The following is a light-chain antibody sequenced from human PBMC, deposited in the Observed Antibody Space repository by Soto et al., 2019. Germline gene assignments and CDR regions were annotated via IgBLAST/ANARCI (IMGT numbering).Light chain of an antibody. V-gene: IGLV1-44*01. J-gene: IGLJ3*02. CDR3: ATWDDSLIGWV. CDR2: SNN. CDR1: SSNIGSNT. Sequence: QSVLTQLPSVSGTPGQRVTISCSGSSSNIGSNTVNWYQQFPGTAPKLLIYSNNQWPSGVPDRFSGSKSGTSASLAISGLQSEDEADYYCATWDDSLIGWVFGGGTKLTVL.